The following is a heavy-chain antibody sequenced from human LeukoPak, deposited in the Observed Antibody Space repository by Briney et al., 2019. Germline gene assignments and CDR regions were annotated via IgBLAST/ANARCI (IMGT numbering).Heavy chain of an antibody. CDR2: INPNSGGT. CDR3: ARGTSCYGCSWFDP. Sequence: ASVKVSCKASGYTFTSYGISWVRQAPGQGLEWMGWINPNSGGTNYAQKFQGRVTMTRDTSISTAYMELSRLRSDDTAVYYCARGTSCYGCSWFDPWGQGTLVTVSS. V-gene: IGHV1-2*02. J-gene: IGHJ5*02. CDR1: GYTFTSYG. D-gene: IGHD2-2*01.